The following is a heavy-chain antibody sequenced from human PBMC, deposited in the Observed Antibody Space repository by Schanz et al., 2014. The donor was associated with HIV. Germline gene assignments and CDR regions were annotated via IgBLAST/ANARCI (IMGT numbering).Heavy chain of an antibody. CDR2: ISSSSSFI. Sequence: EVQLVESGGGLVKPGGSLRLSCAASGFSFSVYSMNWVRQAPGKGLEWVSSISSSSSFIYYADSVKGRFTIARDNTKNSLFLHMNSLREEDTALYYCATRGPYTGRYEYFQQWGQGTLVTVSS. J-gene: IGHJ1*01. CDR3: ATRGPYTGRYEYFQQ. D-gene: IGHD1-26*01. V-gene: IGHV3-21*04. CDR1: GFSFSVYS.